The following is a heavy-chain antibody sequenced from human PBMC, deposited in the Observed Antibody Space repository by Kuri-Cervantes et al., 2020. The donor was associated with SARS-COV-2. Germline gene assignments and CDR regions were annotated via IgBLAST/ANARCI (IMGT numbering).Heavy chain of an antibody. J-gene: IGHJ3*02. V-gene: IGHV3-21*01. Sequence: GGSLRLSCAASGFTFSSYSMNWVRQAPGKGLEWVSSIRSSSSYIYYADSVKGRFTISRDNAKNSLYLQMNSLRAEDTAVYYCARDYCSSTSCDNDAFDIWGQGTMVTVSS. CDR2: IRSSSSYI. CDR1: GFTFSSYS. CDR3: ARDYCSSTSCDNDAFDI. D-gene: IGHD2-2*02.